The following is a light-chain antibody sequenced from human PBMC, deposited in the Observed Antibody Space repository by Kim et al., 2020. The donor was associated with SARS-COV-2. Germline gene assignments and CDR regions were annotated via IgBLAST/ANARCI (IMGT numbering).Light chain of an antibody. CDR3: SSYTTTNTLV. Sequence: GQSITISCAGTSIDVGAYNFVSWYQQHPGKAPRLIIYDVDKRPSESSIRFSGSKSGNTASLTISGLQADDEANYYCSSYTTTNTLVFGGGTKVTVL. V-gene: IGLV2-14*03. CDR1: SIDVGAYNF. CDR2: DVD. J-gene: IGLJ3*02.